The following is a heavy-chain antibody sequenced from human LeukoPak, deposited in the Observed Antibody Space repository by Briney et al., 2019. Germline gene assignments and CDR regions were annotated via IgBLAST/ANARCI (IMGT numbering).Heavy chain of an antibody. CDR2: INHSGST. Sequence: PSETLSLTCDVYGGSFSGYYWSWIRQPPGKGLEWIGEINHSGSTNYNPSLKSRVTISVDTSKNQFSLKLSSVTAADTAVYYCARVGGWYYNYWGQGTLVTVSS. CDR3: ARVGGWYYNY. CDR1: GGSFSGYY. V-gene: IGHV4-34*01. J-gene: IGHJ4*02. D-gene: IGHD6-19*01.